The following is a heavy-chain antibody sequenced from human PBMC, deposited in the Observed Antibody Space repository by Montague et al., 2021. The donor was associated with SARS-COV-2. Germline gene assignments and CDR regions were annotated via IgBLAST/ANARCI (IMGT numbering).Heavy chain of an antibody. CDR3: TRDTYYDILTGFDP. Sequence: SLRLSCAASGFTFGDYAMSWVRQAPGKGLEWVGFIRSKAYGGTTXYAASVKGRFTISRDDSKSIAYLQMDSLKTEDTAVYYCTRDTYYDILTGFDPWGQGTLVTVSS. V-gene: IGHV3-49*04. CDR1: GFTFGDYA. CDR2: IRSKAYGGTT. D-gene: IGHD3-9*01. J-gene: IGHJ5*02.